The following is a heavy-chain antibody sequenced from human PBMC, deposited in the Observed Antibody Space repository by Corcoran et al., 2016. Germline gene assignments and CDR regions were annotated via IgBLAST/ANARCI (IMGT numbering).Heavy chain of an antibody. CDR2: IWYDGSNK. Sequence: QVQLVESGGGVVQPGRSLRLSCAASGFTFSSYGMHWVRQAPGKGLEWVAVIWYDGSNKYYADPVKGRFTISRDNSKNTLYLQMNSLRAEETAVYYCARGEPRYCSSTSCYTSGDYWGQGTLVTVSS. CDR3: ARGEPRYCSSTSCYTSGDY. V-gene: IGHV3-33*01. CDR1: GFTFSSYG. D-gene: IGHD2-2*02. J-gene: IGHJ4*02.